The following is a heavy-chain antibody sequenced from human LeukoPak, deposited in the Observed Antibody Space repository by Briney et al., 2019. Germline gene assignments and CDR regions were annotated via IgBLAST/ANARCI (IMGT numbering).Heavy chain of an antibody. CDR3: ATSASRHCSSTSCYYYYGMDV. J-gene: IGHJ6*02. D-gene: IGHD2-2*01. Sequence: GGSLRLSCAASEFTFSSYGMHWVRQAPGKGLEWVAVISYDGSNKYYADSVKGRFTISRDNSKNTLYLQMNSLRAEDTAVYYCATSASRHCSSTSCYYYYGMDVWGQGTAVTVSS. CDR2: ISYDGSNK. V-gene: IGHV3-30*03. CDR1: EFTFSSYG.